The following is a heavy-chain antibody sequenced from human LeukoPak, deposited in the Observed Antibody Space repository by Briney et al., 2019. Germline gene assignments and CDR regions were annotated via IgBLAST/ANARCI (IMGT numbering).Heavy chain of an antibody. V-gene: IGHV3-30-3*01. Sequence: PGRSLRLSCAASGFTFSSYAMHWVRQAPGKGLEWVAVISYDGSNKYYADSVKGRFTISRDNSKNTLYLQMNSLRAEDTAVYYCARDDGDQLPKLDYWGQGTLVTVSS. CDR1: GFTFSSYA. CDR2: ISYDGSNK. D-gene: IGHD2-2*01. J-gene: IGHJ4*02. CDR3: ARDDGDQLPKLDY.